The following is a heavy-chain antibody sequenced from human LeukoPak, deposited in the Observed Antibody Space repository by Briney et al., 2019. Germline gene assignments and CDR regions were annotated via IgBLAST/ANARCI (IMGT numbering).Heavy chain of an antibody. V-gene: IGHV4-39*07. CDR2: IYFSGST. Sequence: SETLSLTCTVSGGSINSSTYYWGWIRQPPGKGLEWIGSIYFSGSTYYNPSLKSRVTISVDTSKNQFSLKLSSVTAADTAVYYCARDPLHGGYYFDYWGQGTLVTVSS. CDR1: GGSINSSTYY. D-gene: IGHD2-15*01. CDR3: ARDPLHGGYYFDY. J-gene: IGHJ4*02.